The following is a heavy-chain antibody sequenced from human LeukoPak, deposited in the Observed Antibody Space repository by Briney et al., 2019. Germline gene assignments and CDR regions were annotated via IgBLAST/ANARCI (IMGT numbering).Heavy chain of an antibody. J-gene: IGHJ3*02. CDR1: GFTVGSNY. V-gene: IGHV3-66*01. CDR3: ARGMTTVTNDAFDI. CDR2: IYSGGST. D-gene: IGHD4-17*01. Sequence: GSLRLSCAASGFTVGSNYMSWVRQAPGKGLEWVSVIYSGGSTYYADSVKGRFTISRDNSKNTLYLQMNSLRAEDTAVYYCARGMTTVTNDAFDIWGQGTMVTVPS.